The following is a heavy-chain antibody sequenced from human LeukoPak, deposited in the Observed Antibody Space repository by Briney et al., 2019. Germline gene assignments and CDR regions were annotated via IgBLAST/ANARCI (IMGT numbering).Heavy chain of an antibody. Sequence: ASETLSLTCTVSGGSISSSSYYWGWIRQPPGKGLEWIGYIYHSGSTYYNPSLKSRVTISVDRSKNQFSLKLSSVTAADTAVYYCARVSNDYGDYRTDYWGQGTLVTVSS. D-gene: IGHD4-17*01. CDR3: ARVSNDYGDYRTDY. CDR2: IYHSGST. J-gene: IGHJ4*02. V-gene: IGHV4-30-2*01. CDR1: GGSISSSSYY.